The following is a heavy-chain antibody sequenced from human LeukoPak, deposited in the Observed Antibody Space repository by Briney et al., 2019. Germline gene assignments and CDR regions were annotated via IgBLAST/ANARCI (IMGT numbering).Heavy chain of an antibody. CDR1: GGSFSGYY. CDR3: AAETYYYDSSGGYAFDI. D-gene: IGHD3-22*01. V-gene: IGHV4-34*01. Sequence: SETLSLTCAVYGGSFSGYYWSWIRQPPGKGLEWIGEINHSGSTNYNPSLKSRVTISVDTSKDQFSLKLSSVTAADTAVYYCAAETYYYDSSGGYAFDIWGQGTMVTVSS. CDR2: INHSGST. J-gene: IGHJ3*02.